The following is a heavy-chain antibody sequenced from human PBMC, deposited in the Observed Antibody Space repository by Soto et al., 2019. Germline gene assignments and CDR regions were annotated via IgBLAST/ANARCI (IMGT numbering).Heavy chain of an antibody. CDR1: GGSFSGYY. D-gene: IGHD3-10*01. CDR2: INHSGST. J-gene: IGHJ6*02. CDR3: ARGAPDYGSGSYYNFINYYYGLEV. V-gene: IGHV4-34*01. Sequence: SETLSLTCAVYGGSFSGYYWSCIRQPPGKGLEGIGEINHSGSTNYNPSLKSRVTISVDTSKNQFSLKLSSVTAADTAVYYCARGAPDYGSGSYYNFINYYYGLEVWGQGTTVTVSS.